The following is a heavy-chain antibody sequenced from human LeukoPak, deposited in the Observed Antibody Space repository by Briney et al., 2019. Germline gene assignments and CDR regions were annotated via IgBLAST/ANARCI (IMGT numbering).Heavy chain of an antibody. V-gene: IGHV1-46*01. J-gene: IGHJ2*01. CDR3: ARVSSSWYFDL. CDR1: GYTYTSYY. D-gene: IGHD6-13*01. CDR2: INTSGGST. Sequence: GASVKVSFKASGYTYTSYYMHWVRQAPGQGLEWMGIINTSGGSTSYAQKFQGRVTMPRDMSTSTVYMELSSLRSEDTAVYYCARVSSSWYFDLWGRGTLVTVSS.